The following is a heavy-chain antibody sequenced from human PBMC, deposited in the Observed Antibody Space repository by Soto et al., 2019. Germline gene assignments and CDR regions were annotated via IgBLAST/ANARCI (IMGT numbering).Heavy chain of an antibody. CDR1: GYTFTGYY. V-gene: IGHV1-2*04. D-gene: IGHD6-6*01. CDR3: ARNGINNEYSSSSGLYYYYGMDV. CDR2: INPNSGGT. J-gene: IGHJ6*02. Sequence: GASVKVSCKASGYTFTGYYMHWVRQAPGQGLEWMGWINPNSGGTNYAQKFQGWVTMTRDTSISTAYMELSRLRSDDTAVYYCARNGINNEYSSSSGLYYYYGMDVWGQGTTVTVSS.